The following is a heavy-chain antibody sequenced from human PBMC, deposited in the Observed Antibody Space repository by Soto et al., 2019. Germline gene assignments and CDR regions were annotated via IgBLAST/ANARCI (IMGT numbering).Heavy chain of an antibody. V-gene: IGHV4-59*01. CDR3: ARYRREAVAGYTLDN. J-gene: IGHJ4*02. Sequence: SETLSLTCTVSGGSISINYWTLIRQPPGKGLEWIGYVYNSGSTNYNPSLKSRVTISEDTSKSQFSLKVNSMTAADTAVYYCARYRREAVAGYTLDNWGQGILVNVSS. CDR1: GGSISINY. CDR2: VYNSGST. D-gene: IGHD6-13*01.